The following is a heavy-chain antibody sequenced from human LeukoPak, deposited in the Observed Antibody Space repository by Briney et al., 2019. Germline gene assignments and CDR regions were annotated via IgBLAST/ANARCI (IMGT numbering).Heavy chain of an antibody. Sequence: HPGGSLRLSCAASGFTFSSYEMNWVRQAPGKVLEWVSYISSSGSTIYYADSVKGRFTVSRDSAKNSLYLQMNSLRAEDTAVYYCARDIGIAAAPFDYWGQGTLVTVSS. J-gene: IGHJ4*02. V-gene: IGHV3-48*03. D-gene: IGHD6-13*01. CDR2: ISSSGSTI. CDR1: GFTFSSYE. CDR3: ARDIGIAAAPFDY.